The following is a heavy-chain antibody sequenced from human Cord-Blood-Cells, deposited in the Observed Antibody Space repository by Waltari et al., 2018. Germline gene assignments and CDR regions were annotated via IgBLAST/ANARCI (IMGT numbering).Heavy chain of an antibody. V-gene: IGHV1-2*02. J-gene: IGHJ4*02. CDR1: GYTFTGYY. CDR2: INPNSGGT. Sequence: QVQLVQSGAEVKQPGASVKVSCKASGYTFTGYYMHWLRLAPGQGLEWMGWINPNSGGTNYAQKFQGRVTMTRDTSISTAYMELSRLRSDDTAVYYCARGNDEVFTMGVGDYWGQGTLVTVSS. D-gene: IGHD3-10*01. CDR3: ARGNDEVFTMGVGDY.